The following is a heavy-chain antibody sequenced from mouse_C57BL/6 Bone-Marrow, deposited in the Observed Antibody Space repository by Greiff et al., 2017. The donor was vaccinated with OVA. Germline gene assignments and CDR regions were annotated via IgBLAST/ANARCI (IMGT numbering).Heavy chain of an antibody. Sequence: EVKLMESGGGLVKPGGSLKLSCAASGFTFSSYAMSWVRQTPEKRLEWVATISDGGSYTYYPDNVKGRFTISRDNAKNNLYLQMSHLKSEDTAMYYCARERGYSNYVGGAMDYWGQGTSVTVSS. CDR2: ISDGGSYT. CDR1: GFTFSSYA. D-gene: IGHD2-5*01. J-gene: IGHJ4*01. CDR3: ARERGYSNYVGGAMDY. V-gene: IGHV5-4*01.